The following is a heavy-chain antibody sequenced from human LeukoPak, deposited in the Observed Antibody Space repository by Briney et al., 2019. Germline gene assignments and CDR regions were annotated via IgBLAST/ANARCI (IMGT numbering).Heavy chain of an antibody. Sequence: PGGSLRLSCAASGFTISSYAMSWVRQAPGKGLEWVSSISSSSSYIYYADSVKGRFTISRDNAKNSLYLQMNSLRAEDTAVYYCARGGSASGAPSSFDYWGQGTLVTVSS. CDR1: GFTISSYA. D-gene: IGHD1-26*01. V-gene: IGHV3-21*01. J-gene: IGHJ4*02. CDR3: ARGGSASGAPSSFDY. CDR2: ISSSSSYI.